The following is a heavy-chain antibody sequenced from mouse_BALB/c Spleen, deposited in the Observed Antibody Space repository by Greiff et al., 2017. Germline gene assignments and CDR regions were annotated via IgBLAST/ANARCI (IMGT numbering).Heavy chain of an antibody. CDR1: GFSLTGYG. Sequence: QVQLKVSGPGLVAPSQSLSITCTVSGFSLTGYGVNWVRQPPGKGLEWLGMIWGDGSTDYNSALKSRLSLSKDNSKSQVFLKMNSLQTDDTARYYCARDYYYYAMDYWGQGTSVTVSS. V-gene: IGHV2-6-7*01. J-gene: IGHJ4*01. CDR3: ARDYYYYAMDY. D-gene: IGHD1-1*01. CDR2: IWGDGST.